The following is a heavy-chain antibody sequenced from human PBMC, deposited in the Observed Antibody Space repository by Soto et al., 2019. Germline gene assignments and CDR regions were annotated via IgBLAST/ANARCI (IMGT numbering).Heavy chain of an antibody. J-gene: IGHJ3*02. CDR2: ISYDGSNK. CDR3: AKNRGEQWLAPDAFDI. Sequence: LRLSCAASGFTFSSYGMHWVCQAPGKGLEWVAVISYDGSNKYYADSVKGRFTISRDNSKNTLYLQMNSLRAEDTAVYYCAKNRGEQWLAPDAFDICGQGTMVTVSS. D-gene: IGHD6-19*01. V-gene: IGHV3-30*18. CDR1: GFTFSSYG.